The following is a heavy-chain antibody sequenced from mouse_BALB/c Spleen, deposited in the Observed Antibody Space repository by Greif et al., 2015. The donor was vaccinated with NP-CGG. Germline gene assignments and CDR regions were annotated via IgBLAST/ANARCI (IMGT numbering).Heavy chain of an antibody. CDR1: GLNIKDTY. Sequence: VQLQQPGAELVKPGASVKLSCTASGLNIKDTYMHWVKQRPEQGLEWIGRIDPANGNTKYDPKFQGKATITADTSSNTAYLQLSSLTSEDTAVYYCARVITGYWYFDVWGAGTTVTVSS. CDR3: ARVITGYWYFDV. V-gene: IGHV14-3*02. J-gene: IGHJ1*01. D-gene: IGHD2-4*01. CDR2: IDPANGNT.